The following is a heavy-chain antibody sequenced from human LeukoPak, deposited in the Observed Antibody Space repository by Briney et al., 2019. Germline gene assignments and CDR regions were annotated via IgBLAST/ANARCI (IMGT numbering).Heavy chain of an antibody. Sequence: SETLSLTCTVSGGSISSYYWSWIRQPPGKGLEWIGYIYYGGSTNYNPSLKSRVTISVDTSKNQFSLKLSSVTAADTAVYYCARLYSYGFPTLDYWGQGTLVTVSS. CDR1: GGSISSYY. D-gene: IGHD5-18*01. J-gene: IGHJ4*02. V-gene: IGHV4-59*01. CDR3: ARLYSYGFPTLDY. CDR2: IYYGGST.